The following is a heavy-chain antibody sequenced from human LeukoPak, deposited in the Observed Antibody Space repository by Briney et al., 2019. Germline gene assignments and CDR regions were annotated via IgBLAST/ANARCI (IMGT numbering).Heavy chain of an antibody. CDR2: INDVGSHI. CDR1: GFTFSNSA. CDR3: ARGLIPDFDY. D-gene: IGHD2-21*01. V-gene: IGHV3-21*01. J-gene: IGHJ4*02. Sequence: GGSLRLSCAASGFTFSNSAMNWVRQAPGKGLEWVSSINDVGSHIYYADSVRGRFTISRDNAKTSVYLQMNNLRPEDTAVYYCARGLIPDFDYWGQGTLVTVPS.